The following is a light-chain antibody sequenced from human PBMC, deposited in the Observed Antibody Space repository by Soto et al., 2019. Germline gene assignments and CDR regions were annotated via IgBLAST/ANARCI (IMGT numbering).Light chain of an antibody. J-gene: IGKJ1*01. Sequence: DIQMTQSPSTLSASVGDRVTITCRSSQSISSWLAWYQQKPGKAPKLLIYKASSLESGVPSRFSGGGSGTEFTLTINSLQPEDVAFYYCQQYENYWTLGQGTKVDIK. CDR2: KAS. CDR3: QQYENYWT. CDR1: QSISSW. V-gene: IGKV1-5*03.